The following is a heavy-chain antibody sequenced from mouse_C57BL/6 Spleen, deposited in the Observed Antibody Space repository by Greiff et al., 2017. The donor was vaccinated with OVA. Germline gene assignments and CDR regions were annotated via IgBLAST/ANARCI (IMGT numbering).Heavy chain of an antibody. CDR3: ARMSYDYGRFDY. J-gene: IGHJ2*01. CDR2: INPYNGGT. D-gene: IGHD2-4*01. Sequence: EVQLQQSGPVLVKPGASVKMSCKASGYTFTDYYMNWVKQSHGKSLEWIGVINPYNGGTSYNQKFKGKATLTVDKSSSTAYMELNSLTSEDSAVYYCARMSYDYGRFDYWGQGTTLTVSS. V-gene: IGHV1-19*01. CDR1: GYTFTDYY.